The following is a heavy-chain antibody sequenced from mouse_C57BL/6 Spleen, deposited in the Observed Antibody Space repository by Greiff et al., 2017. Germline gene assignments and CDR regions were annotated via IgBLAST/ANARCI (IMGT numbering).Heavy chain of an antibody. CDR2: IDPSDSYT. J-gene: IGHJ1*03. CDR1: GYTFTSYW. CDR3: ARSDYYGSSYEYFDV. D-gene: IGHD1-1*01. V-gene: IGHV1-69*01. Sequence: QVQLQQPGAELVMPGASVKLSCKASGYTFTSYWMHWVKRRPGQGLEWIGEIDPSDSYTNYNQKFKGKSTLTVDKSSSTAYMQLSSLTSEDSAVYYCARSDYYGSSYEYFDVWGTGTTVTVSS.